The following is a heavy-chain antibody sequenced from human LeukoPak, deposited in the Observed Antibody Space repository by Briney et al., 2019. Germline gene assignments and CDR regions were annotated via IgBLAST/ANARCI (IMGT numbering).Heavy chain of an antibody. J-gene: IGHJ4*02. Sequence: SETLSLTCTVSGGSISIYYWSWIRQPPGKGLEWIGYIYYSGSTNYNPSLKSRVTISVDTSKNQFSLKLSSVTAADTAVYYCARDAWGGYFDYWGQGTLVTVSS. CDR2: IYYSGST. V-gene: IGHV4-59*01. CDR3: ARDAWGGYFDY. CDR1: GGSISIYY. D-gene: IGHD3-16*01.